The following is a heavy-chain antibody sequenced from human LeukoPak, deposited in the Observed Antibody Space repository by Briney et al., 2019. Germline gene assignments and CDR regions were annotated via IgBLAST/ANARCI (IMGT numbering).Heavy chain of an antibody. J-gene: IGHJ4*02. CDR1: GYTFTSYA. Sequence: ASVKVSCKASGYTFTSYATNWVRQAPGQGLEWMGWINTNTGNPTYAQGFTGRFVFSLDTSVSTAYLQISSLKAEDTAVYYCARDYDSSGYMGFGYWGQGTLVTVSS. D-gene: IGHD3-22*01. V-gene: IGHV7-4-1*02. CDR2: INTNTGNP. CDR3: ARDYDSSGYMGFGY.